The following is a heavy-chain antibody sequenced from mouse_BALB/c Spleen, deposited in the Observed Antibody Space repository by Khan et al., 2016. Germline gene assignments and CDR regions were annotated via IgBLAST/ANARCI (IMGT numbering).Heavy chain of an antibody. CDR3: ARGLPPDY. D-gene: IGHD2-13*01. CDR2: ISYDGSN. Sequence: EVQLQESGPGLVKPSQSLSLTCSVTGYSITSGYYWNWIRQFPGNKLEWMGFISYDGSNNYNPSLKNRISITRATSKNQFFLKLNSVTAEDTATCFCARGLPPDYWGQGTTLTVSS. J-gene: IGHJ2*01. CDR1: GYSITSGYY. V-gene: IGHV3-6*02.